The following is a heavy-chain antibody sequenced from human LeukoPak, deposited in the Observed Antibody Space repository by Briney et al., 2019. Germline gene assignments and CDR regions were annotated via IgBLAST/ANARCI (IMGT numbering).Heavy chain of an antibody. J-gene: IGHJ4*02. CDR1: GYTFTDYY. CDR3: ATDWVGGSHNAVFDY. Sequence: ASVKVSCKASGYTFTDYYINWVRQAPGQGLEWIGWINPNSGDTNYAQKFQDRVTMTEDTSTDTAYMELSSLRSDDTAVYYCATDWVGGSHNAVFDYWGQGALVTVSS. CDR2: INPNSGDT. V-gene: IGHV1-2*02. D-gene: IGHD1-26*01.